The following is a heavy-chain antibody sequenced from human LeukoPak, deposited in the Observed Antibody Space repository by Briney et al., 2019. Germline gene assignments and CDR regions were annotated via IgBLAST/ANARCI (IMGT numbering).Heavy chain of an antibody. CDR1: GGSIRSSSYY. J-gene: IGHJ4*02. V-gene: IGHV4-39*07. CDR2: IYYSGST. CDR3: ARSTLGYDSSGYLDY. Sequence: PSETLSLTCTVSGGSIRSSSYYWGWIRQPPGKGLEWIGTIYYSGSTNHNPSLKSRVTISVDTSKNQFSLKLSSVTAADTAVYYCARSTLGYDSSGYLDYWGQGTLVTVSS. D-gene: IGHD3-22*01.